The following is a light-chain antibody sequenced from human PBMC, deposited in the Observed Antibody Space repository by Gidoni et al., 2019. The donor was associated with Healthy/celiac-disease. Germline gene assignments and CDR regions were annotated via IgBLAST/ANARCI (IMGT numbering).Light chain of an antibody. CDR1: QSISSY. J-gene: IGKJ2*04. CDR2: AAS. V-gene: IGKV1-39*01. Sequence: DIQMSQSPSSLPASVGDRVTITCRASQSISSYLNWYQQKPGKAPRLLIYAASSLQSGVPARFSGSGSGTDFTLTISSLQPEDFATYYCQQNYNTPCSFGQGTKLEIK. CDR3: QQNYNTPCS.